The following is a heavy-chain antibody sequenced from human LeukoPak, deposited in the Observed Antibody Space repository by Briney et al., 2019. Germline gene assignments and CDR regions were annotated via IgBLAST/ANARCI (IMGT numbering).Heavy chain of an antibody. CDR1: GFTFSSYW. D-gene: IGHD2-2*01. V-gene: IGHV3-7*01. CDR2: IKQDGSEK. CDR3: ARGPRYCSSTSCYFDYHYGMDV. Sequence: GGSLRLSCAASGFTFSSYWMSWVRQAPGKGLEWVANIKQDGSEKYYVDSVKGRFTISRDNAKNSLYLQMNSLRAEDTAVYYCARGPRYCSSTSCYFDYHYGMDVWGQGTTVTVSS. J-gene: IGHJ6*02.